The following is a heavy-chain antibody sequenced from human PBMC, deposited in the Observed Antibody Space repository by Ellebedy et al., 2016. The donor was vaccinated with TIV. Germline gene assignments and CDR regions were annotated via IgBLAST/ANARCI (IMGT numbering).Heavy chain of an antibody. Sequence: GESLKISCAASGFTFSSYGMHWVRQAPGKGLEWVAVIWYDGSNKYYADSVKGRFTISRDNSKNTLYLQMNSLRAEDTAVYYCARDFRRYYFDYWGQGTLVTVSS. CDR2: IWYDGSNK. V-gene: IGHV3-33*01. CDR1: GFTFSSYG. CDR3: ARDFRRYYFDY. J-gene: IGHJ4*02.